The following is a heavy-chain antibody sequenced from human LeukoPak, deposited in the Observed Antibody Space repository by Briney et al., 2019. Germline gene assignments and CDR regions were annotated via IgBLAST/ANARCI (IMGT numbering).Heavy chain of an antibody. CDR3: ARDSDFWSGSHTYGMDV. CDR2: IYYSGST. V-gene: IGHV4-59*01. Sequence: SETLSLTCTVSGGSISRYYWSWIRQPPGKGLEWIGYIYYSGSTNYNPSLKSRVTISVDTSKNQFSLKLSSVTAADTAVYYCARDSDFWSGSHTYGMDVWGQGTTVTVSS. CDR1: GGSISRYY. J-gene: IGHJ6*02. D-gene: IGHD3-3*01.